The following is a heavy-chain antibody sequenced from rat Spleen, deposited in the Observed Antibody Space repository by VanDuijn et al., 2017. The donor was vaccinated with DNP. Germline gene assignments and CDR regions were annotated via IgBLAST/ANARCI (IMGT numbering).Heavy chain of an antibody. J-gene: IGHJ3*01. CDR1: GFTFSSYW. Sequence: EVQLVETGGGLVQPGRSLKLSCVASGFTFSSYWMYWIRQTPGKGLEWVTTISHDGRNTYYRGSVKGRFTISRDNAETTLYLQMDSLRSEDTATYYCTRGANWEGNWFAYWGQGTLVTVSS. D-gene: IGHD5-1*01. V-gene: IGHV5-58*01. CDR2: ISHDGRNT. CDR3: TRGANWEGNWFAY.